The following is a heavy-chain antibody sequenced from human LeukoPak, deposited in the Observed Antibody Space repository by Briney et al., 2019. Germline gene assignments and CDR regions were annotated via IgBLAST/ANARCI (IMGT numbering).Heavy chain of an antibody. CDR2: ISSSGSTI. CDR1: GFTFSSYE. D-gene: IGHD3-9*01. Sequence: GGSLRLSCAASGFTFSSYEMNWVRQAPGKGLEWVSYISSSGSTIYYADSVKGRFTISRDNAKNSLYLQMDSLRAEDTAVYYCARAIDYDILTGYYWPIDYWGQGTLVTVSS. CDR3: ARAIDYDILTGYYWPIDY. J-gene: IGHJ4*02. V-gene: IGHV3-48*03.